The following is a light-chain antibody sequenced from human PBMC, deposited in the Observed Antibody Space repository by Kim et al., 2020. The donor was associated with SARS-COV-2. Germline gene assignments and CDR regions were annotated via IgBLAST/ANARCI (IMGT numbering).Light chain of an antibody. CDR2: AAS. CDR3: QQSYSTLT. J-gene: IGKJ4*01. CDR1: QSISSY. Sequence: SASVGDRVTITCQASQSISSYLNWYQQKPGKAPKLLIDAASSLQSGVPSRFSGSGSGTDFTLTISSLQPEDFATYYCQQSYSTLTFGGGTKVDIK. V-gene: IGKV1-39*01.